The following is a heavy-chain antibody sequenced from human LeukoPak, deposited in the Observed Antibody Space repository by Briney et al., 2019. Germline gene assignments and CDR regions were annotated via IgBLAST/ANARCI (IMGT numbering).Heavy chain of an antibody. J-gene: IGHJ5*02. CDR1: GFTFSSYA. CDR3: AREYSRLRFLEWLFANWFDP. Sequence: PGGSLRLSCAASGFTFSSYAMSWVRQAPGKGLEWVSAISGSGGSTYYADSVKGRFTISRDNSKNTLYLQMSSLRSEDTAVYYCAREYSRLRFLEWLFANWFDPWGQGTLVTVSS. D-gene: IGHD3-3*01. V-gene: IGHV3-23*01. CDR2: ISGSGGST.